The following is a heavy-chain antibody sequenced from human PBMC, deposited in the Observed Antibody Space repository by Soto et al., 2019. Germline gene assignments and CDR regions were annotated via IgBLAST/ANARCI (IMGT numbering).Heavy chain of an antibody. D-gene: IGHD3-10*01. V-gene: IGHV1-3*01. Sequence: ASVKVSCKACGYTFTSYAIYWVRQAPGQRLEWMGWINAGNGNTKYSQKFQGRVTITRDTSASTAYMELSSLRSEDTAVYYCARDMGFGLSDVWGQGTTLTVSS. J-gene: IGHJ6*02. CDR1: GYTFTSYA. CDR2: INAGNGNT. CDR3: ARDMGFGLSDV.